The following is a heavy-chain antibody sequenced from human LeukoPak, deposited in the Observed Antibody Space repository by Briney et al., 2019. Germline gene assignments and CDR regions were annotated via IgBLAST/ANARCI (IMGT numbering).Heavy chain of an antibody. D-gene: IGHD6-13*01. J-gene: IGHJ3*02. CDR2: IYDSGST. Sequence: PSETLSLTCTVSGGSINNYYWSWIRQPPGKGLEWIGYIYDSGSTNYNPSLRGRVTISADTSKNQFSLNLNSVTAADTAVYYCARPPWTSSWLHAFDIWGQGTEVTVSS. V-gene: IGHV4-59*01. CDR3: ARPPWTSSWLHAFDI. CDR1: GGSINNYY.